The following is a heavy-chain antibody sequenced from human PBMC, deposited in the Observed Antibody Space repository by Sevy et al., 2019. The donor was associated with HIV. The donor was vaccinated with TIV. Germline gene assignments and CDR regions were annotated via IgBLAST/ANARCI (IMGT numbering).Heavy chain of an antibody. V-gene: IGHV3-48*03. D-gene: IGHD4-17*01. CDR2: ISNSGTTI. J-gene: IGHJ4*02. Sequence: GGSLRLSCAASGFTFSSYEMNWVRQAPGKGLEWVSYISNSGTTISYSDSVKGRFTISRDNARNSLYLQMNSLRAEDTAAYYCARDLPPSATTVAHFDCWGQGILVTVSS. CDR1: GFTFSSYE. CDR3: ARDLPPSATTVAHFDC.